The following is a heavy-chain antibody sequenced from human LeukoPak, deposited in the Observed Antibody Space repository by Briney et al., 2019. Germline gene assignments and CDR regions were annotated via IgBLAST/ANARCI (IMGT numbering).Heavy chain of an antibody. V-gene: IGHV1-18*01. CDR2: ISAYNGNT. CDR3: ARAPANNYYDSSGYYYYFGY. Sequence: ASVKVSCKASGYTFTSYGISWVRQAPGQGLEWMGWISAYNGNTNYAQKLQGRVTMTTDTSTSTAYMELRSLRSDDTAVYYCARAPANNYYDSSGYYYYFGYWGQGTLVTVSS. CDR1: GYTFTSYG. J-gene: IGHJ4*02. D-gene: IGHD3-22*01.